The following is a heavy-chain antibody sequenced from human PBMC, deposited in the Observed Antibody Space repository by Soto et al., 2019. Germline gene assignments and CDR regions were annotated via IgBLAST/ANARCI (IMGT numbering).Heavy chain of an antibody. CDR1: GFTFSSYG. Sequence: GGSLRLSCAASGFTFSSYGMHWVRQAPGKGLEWVAVISYDGSNKYYADSVKGRFTISRDNSKNTLYLQMNSLRAEDTAVYYCAKDLSGDYVDAFDIWGQGTMVTVSS. CDR3: AKDLSGDYVDAFDI. D-gene: IGHD4-17*01. J-gene: IGHJ3*02. CDR2: ISYDGSNK. V-gene: IGHV3-30*18.